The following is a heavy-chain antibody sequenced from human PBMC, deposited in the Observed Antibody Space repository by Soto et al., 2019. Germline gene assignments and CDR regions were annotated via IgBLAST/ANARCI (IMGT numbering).Heavy chain of an antibody. J-gene: IGHJ4*02. CDR3: ARESSSWHTNFDY. CDR2: IWYDGSNK. D-gene: IGHD6-13*01. CDR1: GFTFSSYG. V-gene: IGHV3-33*01. Sequence: GGSLRLSCAASGFTFSSYGMHWVRQAPGKGLEWVAVIWYDGSNKYYADSVKGRFTISRDNSKNTLYLQMNSLRAEDTAVYYCARESSSWHTNFDYWGQGTLVTVSS.